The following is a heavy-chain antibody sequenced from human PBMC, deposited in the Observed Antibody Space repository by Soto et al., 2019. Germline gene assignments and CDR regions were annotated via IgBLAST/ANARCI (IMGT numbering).Heavy chain of an antibody. J-gene: IGHJ6*02. CDR3: ARNTYYYDSSGYYFYYYYGMDV. CDR1: GYTFTSYD. CDR2: MNPNSGNT. Sequence: ASVKVSCKASGYTFTSYDINWVRQATGQGLEWMGWMNPNSGNTGYAQKFQGRVTMTRNTSISTAYMELGSLRSEDTAVYYCARNTYYYDSSGYYFYYYYGMDVWGQGTTVTVSS. D-gene: IGHD3-22*01. V-gene: IGHV1-8*01.